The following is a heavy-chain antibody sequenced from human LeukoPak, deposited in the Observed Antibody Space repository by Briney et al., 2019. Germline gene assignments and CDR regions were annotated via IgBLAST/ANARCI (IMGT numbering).Heavy chain of an antibody. Sequence: PSETLSLTCAVYGGSFSGYYWSWIRQPPGKGLEWIGEINHRGSTNHNPSLKSRVTISVDTSKNQFSLKLSSVTAADTAVYYCAREGYYYDTSGYHYTKYWGQGTLATVSS. CDR1: GGSFSGYY. J-gene: IGHJ4*02. V-gene: IGHV4-34*01. D-gene: IGHD3-22*01. CDR2: INHRGST. CDR3: AREGYYYDTSGYHYTKY.